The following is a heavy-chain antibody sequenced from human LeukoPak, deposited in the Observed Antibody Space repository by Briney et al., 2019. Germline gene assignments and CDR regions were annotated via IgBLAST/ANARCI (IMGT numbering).Heavy chain of an antibody. V-gene: IGHV3-21*01. CDR1: GFTFSSYS. D-gene: IGHD1-26*01. CDR2: ISSSSSYI. J-gene: IGHJ3*02. CDR3: AREVSVGATVDAFDI. Sequence: GGSLRLSCAASGFTFSSYSMNWVRQAPGKGLEWVSSISSSSSYIYYGDSVKGRFTISRDNAKNSLYLQMNSLRAEDTAVYYCAREVSVGATVDAFDIWGQGTMVTVSS.